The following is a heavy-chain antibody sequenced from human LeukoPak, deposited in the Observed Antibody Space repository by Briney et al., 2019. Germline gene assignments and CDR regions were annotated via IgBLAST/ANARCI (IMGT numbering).Heavy chain of an antibody. Sequence: QPGGPLRLSCAASGFTFTSYVMTWVRQAPGKGLEWVSAISGRGVNTYFADSVKGRFTISRDNSQNTLYLQMNSLSAEDTAVYYCARCTASCYANAFDVWGQGTLLTVSS. CDR2: ISGRGVNT. CDR3: ARCTASCYANAFDV. J-gene: IGHJ3*01. V-gene: IGHV3-23*01. CDR1: GFTFTSYV. D-gene: IGHD2-2*01.